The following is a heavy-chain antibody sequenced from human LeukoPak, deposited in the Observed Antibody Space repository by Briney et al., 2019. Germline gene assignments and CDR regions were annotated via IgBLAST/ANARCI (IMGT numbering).Heavy chain of an antibody. J-gene: IGHJ4*02. CDR2: IYPGDSDT. V-gene: IGHV5-51*01. D-gene: IGHD6-13*01. CDR1: GYSFTGYW. CDR3: ARHAPYSSSWTFDY. Sequence: GESLKISCKGSGYSFTGYWIAWVRQMPGKGLEWMGIIYPGDSDTRYSPSFQGQVTISADKSITTAYLQWSSLKASDTAMYYCARHAPYSSSWTFDYWGQGTLVTVSS.